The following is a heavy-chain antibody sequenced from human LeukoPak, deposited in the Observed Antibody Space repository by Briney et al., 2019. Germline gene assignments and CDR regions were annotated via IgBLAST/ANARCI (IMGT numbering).Heavy chain of an antibody. J-gene: IGHJ5*02. CDR1: GGTFSSYA. Sequence: SVKVPCKASGGTFSSYAISWVRQAPGQGLEWMGGIIPIFGTANYAQKFQGRVTITADESTSTAYMELSSLRSEDTAVYYCARDRTYDFWSGYYTGENWFDPWGQGTLVTVSS. CDR3: ARDRTYDFWSGYYTGENWFDP. D-gene: IGHD3-3*01. V-gene: IGHV1-69*13. CDR2: IIPIFGTA.